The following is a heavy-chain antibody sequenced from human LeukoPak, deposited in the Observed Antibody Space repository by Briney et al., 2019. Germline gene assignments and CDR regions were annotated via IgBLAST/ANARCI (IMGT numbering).Heavy chain of an antibody. CDR1: GGSISTYY. Sequence: SETLSLTCTVSGGSISTYYWSWIRQPPGKGLGWIGYIYSSGSTNCNPSLKSRVTISVDTSKNRFSLKLSTVTAADTAVYYCARRPTGDPKFDYWGQGTLVTVSS. D-gene: IGHD7-27*01. CDR3: ARRPTGDPKFDY. CDR2: IYSSGST. V-gene: IGHV4-59*08. J-gene: IGHJ4*02.